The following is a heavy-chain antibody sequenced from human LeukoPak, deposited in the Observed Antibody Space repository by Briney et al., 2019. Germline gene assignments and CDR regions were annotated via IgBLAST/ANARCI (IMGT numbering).Heavy chain of an antibody. CDR2: IIPIFGTA. D-gene: IGHD4-17*01. Sequence: ASVKVSCKASGGTFSSYAISWVRQAPGQGLEWMGGIIPIFGTANYAQKFQGRVTITADESTSTAYMELSSLRAEDTAVYYCARLNSYGDYDVLYYYYYMDVWGKGTTVTISS. J-gene: IGHJ6*03. CDR3: ARLNSYGDYDVLYYYYYMDV. V-gene: IGHV1-69*13. CDR1: GGTFSSYA.